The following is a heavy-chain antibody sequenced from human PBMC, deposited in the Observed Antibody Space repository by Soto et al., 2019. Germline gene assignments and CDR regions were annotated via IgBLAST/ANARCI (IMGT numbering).Heavy chain of an antibody. V-gene: IGHV3-21*01. Sequence: GGSLRLSCVASAFTFNNFPMHWVRQAPGKGLQWLASITTTSTYKYYADSVKGRFSISRDNAKNSLYLELTNLRSEDTAVYYCAREKCSSTSCNHGMDVWGLGTTVTVSS. D-gene: IGHD2-2*01. CDR3: AREKCSSTSCNHGMDV. CDR2: ITTTSTYK. CDR1: AFTFNNFP. J-gene: IGHJ6*02.